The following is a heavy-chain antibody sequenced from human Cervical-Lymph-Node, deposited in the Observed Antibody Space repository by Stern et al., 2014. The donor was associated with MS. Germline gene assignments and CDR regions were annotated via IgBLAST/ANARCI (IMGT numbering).Heavy chain of an antibody. Sequence: QVQLVESGAEVTKPGSSVKVSCKVSGGTFSKFPSSWVRQAPGQGLEWMGGIFPVVGTPTYAQEFRGRVTITADVSTSTVYMELSSLRSDDTAVYYCALSSETSDRWYSLGYDLWGQGTLVTVSS. CDR2: IFPVVGTP. J-gene: IGHJ5*02. D-gene: IGHD6-13*01. CDR1: GGTFSKFP. CDR3: ALSSETSDRWYSLGYDL. V-gene: IGHV1-69*01.